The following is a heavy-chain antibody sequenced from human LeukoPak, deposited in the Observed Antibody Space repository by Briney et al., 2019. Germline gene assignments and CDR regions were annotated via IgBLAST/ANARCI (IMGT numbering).Heavy chain of an antibody. J-gene: IGHJ4*02. CDR1: GGSFSGYY. D-gene: IGHD1-26*01. CDR3: AKVSGLVGAYYEIYFDY. Sequence: SETLSFTCAVYGGSFSGYYWSWIRQPPGKGLEWIGEINHSGSTNCNPSLKSRVTISGDTSKNQFSLKMTSVTAADTAVYYCAKVSGLVGAYYEIYFDYWGQGTLVTVSS. CDR2: INHSGST. V-gene: IGHV4-34*01.